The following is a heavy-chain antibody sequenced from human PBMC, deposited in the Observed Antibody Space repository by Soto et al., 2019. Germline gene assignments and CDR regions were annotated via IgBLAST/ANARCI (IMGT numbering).Heavy chain of an antibody. CDR1: GFTFSSYG. J-gene: IGHJ4*02. D-gene: IGHD6-13*01. CDR2: ISYDGSNK. Sequence: GGSLRLSCAASGFTFSSYGMHWVRQAPGKGLEWVAVISYDGSNKYYADSVKGRFTISRDNSKNTLYLQMNSLRAEDTAVYYCAKDRIAAAILDYWGQGTLVTVSS. V-gene: IGHV3-30*18. CDR3: AKDRIAAAILDY.